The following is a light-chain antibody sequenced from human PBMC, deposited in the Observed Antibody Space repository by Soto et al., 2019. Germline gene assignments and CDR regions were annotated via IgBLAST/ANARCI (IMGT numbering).Light chain of an antibody. Sequence: QSALTQPASVSGSPGQSITISCTGTSSDVGGYNFASWYLQQPGKVPKLMIYEVSKRPSGFSNRFSGSKSGNTASLTISGLQADDEADYYCCSHAGSSTYVFGTGTKVTVL. CDR2: EVS. V-gene: IGLV2-23*02. CDR3: CSHAGSSTYV. J-gene: IGLJ1*01. CDR1: SSDVGGYNF.